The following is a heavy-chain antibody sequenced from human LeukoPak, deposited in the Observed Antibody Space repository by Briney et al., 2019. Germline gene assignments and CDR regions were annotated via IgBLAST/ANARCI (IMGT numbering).Heavy chain of an antibody. J-gene: IGHJ4*02. CDR2: MSYDGSNK. V-gene: IGHV3-30*18. D-gene: IGHD2-2*01. Sequence: GGSLRLSCAASGFTFSSYGMHWVRQAPGKGLEWVAVMSYDGSNKYYADSVKGRFTISRDNSKNTLYLQMNSLRAEDTAVYYCAKDRDIVVVPAATPLDYWGQGTLVTVSS. CDR3: AKDRDIVVVPAATPLDY. CDR1: GFTFSSYG.